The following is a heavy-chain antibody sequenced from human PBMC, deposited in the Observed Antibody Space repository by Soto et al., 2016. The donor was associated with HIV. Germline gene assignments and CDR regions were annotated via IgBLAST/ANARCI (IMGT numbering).Heavy chain of an antibody. CDR3: ARMGFDY. J-gene: IGHJ4*02. CDR2: INPRSGDT. V-gene: IGHV1-2*02. CDR1: GYTFTGHN. Sequence: QVQLVQSGAEVKKPGASVKVSCKASGYTFTGHNIHWVRQAPGQGLEWMGWINPRSGDTKYAQKFQGRVTMTRDTSITTAYMELSSLKSDDTAVYYCARMGFDYWAREPWSPSPQ.